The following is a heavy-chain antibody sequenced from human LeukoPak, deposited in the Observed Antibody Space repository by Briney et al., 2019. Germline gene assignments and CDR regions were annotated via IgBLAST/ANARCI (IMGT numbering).Heavy chain of an antibody. V-gene: IGHV3-7*03. CDR3: TTSDCKY. D-gene: IGHD2-21*02. Sequence: GGSLRLSCAASGFTFSIHWMTWVRQAPGKGLEWVATIKPDGNDKYFVDSVKGRFTVSRDNAKTSLYLQMNSLRAEDTAMYYCTTSDCKYWGQGTLVTVSS. J-gene: IGHJ4*02. CDR1: GFTFSIHW. CDR2: IKPDGNDK.